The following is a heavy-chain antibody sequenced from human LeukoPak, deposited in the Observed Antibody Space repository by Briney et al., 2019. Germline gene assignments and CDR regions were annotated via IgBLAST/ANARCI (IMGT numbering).Heavy chain of an antibody. Sequence: GGSLRLSCAASGFTFSSYAMHWVRQAPGKGLEWVAVISYGGSNKYYADSVKGRFTISRDNSKNTPYLQMNSLRAEDTAVYYCARGTSYWGQGTLVTVSS. CDR3: ARGTSY. V-gene: IGHV3-30-3*01. CDR1: GFTFSSYA. J-gene: IGHJ4*02. D-gene: IGHD2-2*01. CDR2: ISYGGSNK.